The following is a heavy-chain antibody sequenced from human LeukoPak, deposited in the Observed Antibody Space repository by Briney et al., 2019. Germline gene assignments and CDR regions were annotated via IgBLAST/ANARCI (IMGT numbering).Heavy chain of an antibody. J-gene: IGHJ4*02. CDR2: IYYSGST. V-gene: IGHV4-59*08. D-gene: IGHD3-16*01. CDR3: ARHVKSMITFGGVNLYFDY. CDR1: GGSISSYY. Sequence: SETLSLACTVSGGSISSYYWSWIRQPPGKGLEWIGYIYYSGSTNYNPSLKRRVTISVDTSKNQFSLKLSYVTAADTAVYYCARHVKSMITFGGVNLYFDYWGQGTLVTVSS.